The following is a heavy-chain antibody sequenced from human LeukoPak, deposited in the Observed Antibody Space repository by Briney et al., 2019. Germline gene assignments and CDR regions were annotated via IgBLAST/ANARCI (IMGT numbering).Heavy chain of an antibody. V-gene: IGHV1-69*06. D-gene: IGHD3-10*01. CDR3: ARETHTRVLGVIKGSNWFDP. Sequence: GASVKVTCKASACTFTSYAISWLRQAPAQGLEWMGGIIPIFGTANYAQKFQGRVTITADKSTSTAHMELSSRRSEDTAVYYCARETHTRVLGVIKGSNWFDPWGQGTLVTVSS. CDR1: ACTFTSYA. CDR2: IIPIFGTA. J-gene: IGHJ5*02.